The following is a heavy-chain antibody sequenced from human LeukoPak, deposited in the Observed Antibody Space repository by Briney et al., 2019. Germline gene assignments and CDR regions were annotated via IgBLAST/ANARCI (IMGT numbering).Heavy chain of an antibody. CDR3: AREVRAGAFDI. CDR1: GYTFTSYY. D-gene: IGHD6-19*01. J-gene: IGHJ3*02. V-gene: IGHV1-46*01. Sequence: ASVKVSCKASGYTFTSYYMHWVRQAPGQGLGWMGIINPSGGSTSYAQKFQGRVTMTRDTSTSTVYMELSSLRSEDTAVYYCAREVRAGAFDIWGQGTMVTVSS. CDR2: INPSGGST.